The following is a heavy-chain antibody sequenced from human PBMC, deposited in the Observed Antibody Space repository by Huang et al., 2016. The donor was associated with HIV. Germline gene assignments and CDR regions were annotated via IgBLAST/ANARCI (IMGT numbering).Heavy chain of an antibody. CDR3: AKHLGGRRGFTFIVLFGAFDM. D-gene: IGHD3-3*01. V-gene: IGHV3-23*01. CDR2: NTASGGST. CDR1: GFTFGSYA. Sequence: EVQLLESGGGLAQPGGSLRLSCTASGFTFGSYAMNWVRQGPGRGLEGVSGNTASGGSTYSAKSGKGRFTIARDNSKNTLYLQMNSLRAEDTALYYCAKHLGGRRGFTFIVLFGAFDMWGQGTMVTVSS. J-gene: IGHJ3*02.